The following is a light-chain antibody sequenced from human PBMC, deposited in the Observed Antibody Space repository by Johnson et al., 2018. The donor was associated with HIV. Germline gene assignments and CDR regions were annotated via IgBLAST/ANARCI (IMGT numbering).Light chain of an antibody. CDR2: ENN. CDR1: SSTIGNNY. V-gene: IGLV1-51*01. Sequence: HSVLTQPPSVSAAPGQRVTISCSGSSSTIGNNYISWYQQLPGTAPKLLIYENNKRPSGIPDRFSGSKSDTSATLGITGLQTGDEADYYCGTWDSSLSAHNYVFGTVTKVTVL. J-gene: IGLJ1*01. CDR3: GTWDSSLSAHNYV.